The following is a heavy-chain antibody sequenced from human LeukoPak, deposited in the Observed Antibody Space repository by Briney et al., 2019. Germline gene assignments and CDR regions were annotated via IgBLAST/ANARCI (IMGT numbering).Heavy chain of an antibody. J-gene: IGHJ3*02. CDR2: INHSGST. V-gene: IGHV4-34*01. D-gene: IGHD3-3*01. CDR1: GGSFSGYY. CDR3: ARGLHNVGVLRFLEWLPAHHDAFDI. Sequence: SETLSLTCAVYGGSFSGYYWSWIRQPPGKGLEWIGEINHSGSTNYNPSLKSRVTISVDTSKNQFSLKLSSVTAADTAVYYCARGLHNVGVLRFLEWLPAHHDAFDIWGQGTMVTVSS.